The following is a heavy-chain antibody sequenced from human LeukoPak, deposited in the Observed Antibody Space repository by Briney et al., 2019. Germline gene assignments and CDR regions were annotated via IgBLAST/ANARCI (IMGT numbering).Heavy chain of an antibody. CDR1: GGSISSYY. CDR2: IYTSGST. D-gene: IGHD3-3*01. V-gene: IGHV4-4*07. J-gene: IGHJ4*02. CDR3: ARGTFWSGYYHDY. Sequence: SETLSLTCTVSGGSISSYYWSWIRQPAGKGLEWIGRIYTSGSTNYNPSLKSRVTISLNTPKTQFSLKLGSVTAADTAVYYCARGTFWSGYYHDYWGQGTLVTVSS.